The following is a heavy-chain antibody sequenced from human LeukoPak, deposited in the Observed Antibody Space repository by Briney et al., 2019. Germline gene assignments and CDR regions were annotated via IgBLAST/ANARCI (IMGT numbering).Heavy chain of an antibody. D-gene: IGHD3-10*01. J-gene: IGHJ4*02. CDR2: IRSKDYGGTT. V-gene: IGHV3-49*04. CDR1: GFTFSNSW. Sequence: LSGGSLRLSCAASGFTFSNSWMTWVRQAPGKGLEWVGFIRSKDYGGTTEYAASVKGRFTISRDDSKSVAYLQMNSLQTEDTAIYYCTRLSLGSGRLYYFDCWGREPWSPSPQ. CDR3: TRLSLGSGRLYYFDC.